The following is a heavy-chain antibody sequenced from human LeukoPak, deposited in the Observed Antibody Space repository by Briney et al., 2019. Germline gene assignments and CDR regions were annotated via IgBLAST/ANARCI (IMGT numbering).Heavy chain of an antibody. Sequence: ASVKVSCKASGYTFTGYYMHWVRQAPGQGLEWMGWINPNSGGTNYAQKFQGRVTMTRDTSISTAYMELSRLRSDDTAVYYCARDGYSYGGAFDIWGQGTMVTVSS. V-gene: IGHV1-2*02. J-gene: IGHJ3*02. CDR3: ARDGYSYGGAFDI. CDR1: GYTFTGYY. CDR2: INPNSGGT. D-gene: IGHD5-18*01.